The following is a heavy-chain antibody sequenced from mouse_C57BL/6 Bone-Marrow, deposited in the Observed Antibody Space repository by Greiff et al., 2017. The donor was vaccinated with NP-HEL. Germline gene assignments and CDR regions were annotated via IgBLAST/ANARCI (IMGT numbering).Heavy chain of an antibody. J-gene: IGHJ3*01. CDR3: ARSSGFAY. CDR2: ISSGSSTI. D-gene: IGHD6-1*01. CDR1: GFTFSDYG. V-gene: IGHV5-17*01. Sequence: VQLKESGGGLVKPGGSLKLSCAASGFTFSDYGMHWVRQAPEKGLEWVAYISSGSSTIYYADTVKGRFTISRDNAKNTLFLQMTSLRSEDTAMYYCARSSGFAYWGQGTLVTVSA.